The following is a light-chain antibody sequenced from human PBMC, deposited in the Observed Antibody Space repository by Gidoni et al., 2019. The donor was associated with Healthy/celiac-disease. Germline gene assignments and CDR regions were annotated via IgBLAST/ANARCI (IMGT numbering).Light chain of an antibody. V-gene: IGKV4-1*01. CDR3: QQYYSTPTWT. CDR2: WAS. J-gene: IGKJ1*01. CDR1: QSVLYSSNNKNY. Sequence: DIVMTQSPDSLAVSLGERATINCKSSQSVLYSSNNKNYLAGYQQKPGQPPKLLIYWASTRESGVPERCSGSGSGTDFTLTISSLQDEDVAVYYCQQYYSTPTWTFGQGTKVEIK.